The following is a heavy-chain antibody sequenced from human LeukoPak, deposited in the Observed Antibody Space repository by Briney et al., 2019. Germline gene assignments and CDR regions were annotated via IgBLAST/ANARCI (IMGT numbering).Heavy chain of an antibody. V-gene: IGHV3-23*01. CDR1: GFTFSSYA. CDR3: AKDRRDIVLMIIDY. D-gene: IGHD2-8*01. Sequence: PGGSLRLSCAASGFTFSSYAMSWVRQAPGKGLEWVSAISGSGGSTYYADSVKGRFTISRDHSKNTLFLQMNSLRAEDTAVYYCAKDRRDIVLMIIDYWGQGTLVTVSS. J-gene: IGHJ4*02. CDR2: ISGSGGST.